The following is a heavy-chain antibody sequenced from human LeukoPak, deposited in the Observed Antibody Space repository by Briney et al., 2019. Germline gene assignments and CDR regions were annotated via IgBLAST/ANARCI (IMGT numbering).Heavy chain of an antibody. D-gene: IGHD3-3*01. V-gene: IGHV3-21*04. CDR1: GFTFSGYS. Sequence: GGSLRLSCTASGFTFSGYSMNWIRQAPGKGLEWVSSFGTRSTSIYHAGSVKGRFTISRDNSKNTLFLQMNSLRAEDTAPYYCAKSVAIYFYYGLDVWGQGTTAAVSS. CDR3: AKSVAIYFYYGLDV. CDR2: FGTRSTSI. J-gene: IGHJ6*02.